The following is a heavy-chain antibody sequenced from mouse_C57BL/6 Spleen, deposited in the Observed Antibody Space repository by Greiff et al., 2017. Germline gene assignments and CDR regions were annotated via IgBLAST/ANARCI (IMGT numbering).Heavy chain of an antibody. Sequence: EVQLQQSGPELVKPGASVKISCKASGYTFTDYYMNWVKQSPGKSLEWIGDINPNNGGTSYNQKFKGKATLTVDESSSTAYMELRSLTSEDSAVYYCARAGDGYYGYFDVWGTGTTVTVSS. D-gene: IGHD2-3*01. CDR1: GYTFTDYY. CDR3: ARAGDGYYGYFDV. V-gene: IGHV1-26*01. J-gene: IGHJ1*03. CDR2: INPNNGGT.